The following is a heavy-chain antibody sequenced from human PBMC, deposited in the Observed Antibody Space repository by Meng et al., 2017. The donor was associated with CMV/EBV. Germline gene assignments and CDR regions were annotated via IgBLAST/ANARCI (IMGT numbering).Heavy chain of an antibody. CDR3: ARVGRTSCYDY. D-gene: IGHD2-2*01. J-gene: IGHJ4*02. V-gene: IGHV4-30-4*08. CDR2: IYYSGST. Sequence: HVQLQQSGPGLWKPSQTLSLTCTVSGGSISSGDYYCSWIRQPPGKGLEWIGYIYYSGSTYYNPSLKSRVTISVDTSKNQFSLKLSSVTAADTAVYYCARVGRTSCYDYWGQGTLVTVSS. CDR1: GGSISSGDYY.